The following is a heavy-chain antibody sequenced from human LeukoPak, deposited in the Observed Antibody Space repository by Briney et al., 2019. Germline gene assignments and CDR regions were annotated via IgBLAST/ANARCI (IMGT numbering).Heavy chain of an antibody. Sequence: SETLSLTCTVSGGSISSSGYYWGWIRQPPGKGLEWIGSIYYSGSTYYNPSLKSRVTISVDTSKNQFSLKLSSVTAADTVVYYCARHWDYSGYSGYWGQGTLVTVSS. CDR2: IYYSGST. V-gene: IGHV4-39*01. J-gene: IGHJ4*02. CDR3: ARHWDYSGYSGY. D-gene: IGHD5-12*01. CDR1: GGSISSSGYY.